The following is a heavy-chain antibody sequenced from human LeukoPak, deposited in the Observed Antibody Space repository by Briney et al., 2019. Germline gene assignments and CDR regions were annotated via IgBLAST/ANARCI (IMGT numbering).Heavy chain of an antibody. CDR1: GGSISSSSYY. V-gene: IGHV4-39*07. CDR2: IYYSGST. J-gene: IGHJ4*02. CDR3: VGGGEEMATTDY. Sequence: PSETLSLTCTVSGGSISSSSYYWGWIRQPPGKGLEWIGSIYYSGSTYYNPSLKSRVIISVDTSKNQFSLKLSSVTAADTAVYYCVGGGEEMATTDYWGQGTLVTVSS. D-gene: IGHD5-24*01.